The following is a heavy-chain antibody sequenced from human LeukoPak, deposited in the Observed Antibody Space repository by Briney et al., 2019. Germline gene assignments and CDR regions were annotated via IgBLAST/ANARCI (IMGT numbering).Heavy chain of an antibody. D-gene: IGHD5-12*01. CDR3: ARRGYDLHYYYYYYMDV. J-gene: IGHJ6*03. V-gene: IGHV1-8*03. CDR1: GYTFTSYD. Sequence: ASVKVSCKASGYTFTSYDINWVRQATGQGLEWMGWMNPNSGNTGYAQKFRGRVTITRNTSISTAYMELSSLRSEDTAVYYCARRGYDLHYYYYYYMDVWGKGTTVTVSS. CDR2: MNPNSGNT.